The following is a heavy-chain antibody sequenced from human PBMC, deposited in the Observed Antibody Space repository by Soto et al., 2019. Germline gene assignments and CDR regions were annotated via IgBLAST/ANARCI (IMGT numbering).Heavy chain of an antibody. D-gene: IGHD1-7*01. J-gene: IGHJ3*02. CDR1: GFTFDDYA. CDR3: AKDLNNWNYVGNAFDI. Sequence: SLRLSCAASGFTFDDYAMHWVRQAPGKGLEWVSGISWNSGSIGYADSVKGRFTISRDNAKNSLYLQMNSLRAEDTALYYCAKDLNNWNYVGNAFDIWGQGTMVTVSS. CDR2: ISWNSGSI. V-gene: IGHV3-9*01.